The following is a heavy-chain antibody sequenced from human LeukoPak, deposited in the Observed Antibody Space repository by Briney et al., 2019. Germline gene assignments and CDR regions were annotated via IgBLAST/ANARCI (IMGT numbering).Heavy chain of an antibody. Sequence: GGSLRLSCAASGFTFSSYSMNWVRQAPGKGLEWVSYISSSSSIIYYADSVKGRFTISRDNAKNSLYLQMNSLRAEDTAVYYCATESGTYSGTCFDYWGQGTLVTVSS. J-gene: IGHJ4*02. V-gene: IGHV3-48*01. D-gene: IGHD1-26*01. CDR1: GFTFSSYS. CDR2: ISSSSSII. CDR3: ATESGTYSGTCFDY.